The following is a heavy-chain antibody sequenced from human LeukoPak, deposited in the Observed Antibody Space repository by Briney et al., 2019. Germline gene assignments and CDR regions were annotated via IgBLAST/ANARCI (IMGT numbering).Heavy chain of an antibody. CDR3: ASRVDTAIIYCYYGMDV. J-gene: IGHJ6*02. Sequence: ASVKVSCKASGGTFSSYAISWVRQAPGQGLEWMGGIIPIFGTANYAQKFQGRVTITADESTSTAYMELSSLRSEDTAVYYCASRVDTAIIYCYYGMDVWGQGTTVTVSS. D-gene: IGHD5-18*01. V-gene: IGHV1-69*01. CDR1: GGTFSSYA. CDR2: IIPIFGTA.